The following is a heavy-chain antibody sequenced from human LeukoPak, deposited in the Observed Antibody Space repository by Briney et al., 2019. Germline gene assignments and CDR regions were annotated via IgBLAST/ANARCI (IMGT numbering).Heavy chain of an antibody. CDR3: ARAGCSSTSCYVWGNWFDP. V-gene: IGHV3-30*04. CDR2: ISYDGSNK. CDR1: GFTLSSYA. Sequence: GRSLRLSSAPSGFTLSSYAMHSGRQAPGKGLEWGAVISYDGSNKYYADSVKGRFTISRDNSKNTLYLHMNSLRAEDTAVYYCARAGCSSTSCYVWGNWFDPWGQGTLVTVSS. J-gene: IGHJ5*02. D-gene: IGHD2-2*01.